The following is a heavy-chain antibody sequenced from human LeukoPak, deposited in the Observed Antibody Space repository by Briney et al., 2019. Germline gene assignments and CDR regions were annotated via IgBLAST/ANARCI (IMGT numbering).Heavy chain of an antibody. CDR3: TTDFSGSYYATEY. J-gene: IGHJ4*02. CDR2: IKSKTDGGTT. Sequence: GGSLRLSCAASGFTFSNARMSWVRQAPGKGRERVGRIKSKTDGGTTDYAAPVKGRFTISRDDSKNTLYLQMNSLKTEDTAVYYCTTDFSGSYYATEYWGQGTLVTVSS. D-gene: IGHD1-26*01. CDR1: GFTFSNAR. V-gene: IGHV3-15*01.